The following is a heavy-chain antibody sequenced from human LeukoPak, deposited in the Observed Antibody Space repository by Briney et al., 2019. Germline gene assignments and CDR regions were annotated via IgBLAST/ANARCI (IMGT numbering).Heavy chain of an antibody. V-gene: IGHV3-11*04. Sequence: GGSLRLSCTASGFTFSDYYISWIRQAPGEGQEWVSYISSSGSTIYYADSVKGRFTISRDNAKNSLFLQMNSLRAEDTAVYYCARMYSSSSPYFDYWGQGTLVTVSS. CDR1: GFTFSDYY. CDR2: ISSSGSTI. J-gene: IGHJ4*02. D-gene: IGHD6-6*01. CDR3: ARMYSSSSPYFDY.